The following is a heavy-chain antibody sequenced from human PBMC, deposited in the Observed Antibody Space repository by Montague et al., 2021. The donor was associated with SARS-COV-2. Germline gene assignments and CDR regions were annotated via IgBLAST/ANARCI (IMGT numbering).Heavy chain of an antibody. Sequence: SETLSLTCAVYGGSFSNYYWTWIRQPPGKGLEWIGEINHSGSTKYNPSLKSRVTISVDTSKNQFSLKLSSVTAADTAVYFCARGGFAARSHYFDYWGQGTLVTVSS. CDR1: GGSFSNYY. CDR2: INHSGST. D-gene: IGHD6-6*01. V-gene: IGHV4-34*01. J-gene: IGHJ4*02. CDR3: ARGGFAARSHYFDY.